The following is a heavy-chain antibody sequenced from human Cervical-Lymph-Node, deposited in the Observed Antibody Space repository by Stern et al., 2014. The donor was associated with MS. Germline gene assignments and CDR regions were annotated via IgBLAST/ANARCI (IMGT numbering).Heavy chain of an antibody. CDR2: IMTVCSVP. CDR1: GVSFRNHA. J-gene: IGHJ3*01. CDR3: AREGGDFGQLQFVLDI. D-gene: IGHD5-24*01. Sequence: MQLVESGAEVKRPGSSVKVSCKASGVSFRNHAMRWVRQVPGQGLEWVGSIMTVCSVPNTAQRLQGRVTFTADKSTATAYMELNSLRYEDTAVYYCAREGGDFGQLQFVLDIWGQGTLITVSS. V-gene: IGHV1-69*09.